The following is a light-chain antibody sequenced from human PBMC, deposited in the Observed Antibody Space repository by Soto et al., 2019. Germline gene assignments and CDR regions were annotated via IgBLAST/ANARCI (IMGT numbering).Light chain of an antibody. CDR1: QGIRND. V-gene: IGKV1-33*01. CDR2: DAS. J-gene: IGKJ5*01. CDR3: QQYDNLPPFT. Sequence: DIQMTQSPSSLSASVADRVTITCRASQGIRNDLSWYQQKPGKAPKLLIYDASNLETGVPSRFSGSGSGTDFTFTISSLQPEDIATYYCQQYDNLPPFTFGQGTRLEI.